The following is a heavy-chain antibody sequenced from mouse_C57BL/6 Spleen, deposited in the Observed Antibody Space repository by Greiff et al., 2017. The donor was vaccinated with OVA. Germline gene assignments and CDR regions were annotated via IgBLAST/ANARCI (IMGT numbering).Heavy chain of an antibody. J-gene: IGHJ1*03. V-gene: IGHV14-4*01. CDR3: TTDPNYYGSSWYCDG. CDR2: IDPENGDT. CDR1: GFNIKDDY. Sequence: VQLKESGAELVRPGASVKLSCTASGFNIKDDYMHWVKQRPEQGLEWIGWIDPENGDTEYASKFQGKATITADTSSNTAYLQLSSLTSEDTAVYYCTTDPNYYGSSWYCDGWGTGTTVTVSS. D-gene: IGHD1-1*01.